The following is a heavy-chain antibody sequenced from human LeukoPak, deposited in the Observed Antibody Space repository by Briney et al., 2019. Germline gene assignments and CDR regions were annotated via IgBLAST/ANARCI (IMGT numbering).Heavy chain of an antibody. CDR2: IYYSGST. CDR1: GGSISSYY. Sequence: SETLSLTCTVSGGSISSYYWSWIRQPPGKGLEWIGYIYYSGSTNYNPSLKSRVTISVDTSKNQFSLKLSSVTAADTAVYYCARGFRYCSGGSCYNWFDPWAREPWSPSPQ. V-gene: IGHV4-59*01. CDR3: ARGFRYCSGGSCYNWFDP. D-gene: IGHD2-15*01. J-gene: IGHJ5*02.